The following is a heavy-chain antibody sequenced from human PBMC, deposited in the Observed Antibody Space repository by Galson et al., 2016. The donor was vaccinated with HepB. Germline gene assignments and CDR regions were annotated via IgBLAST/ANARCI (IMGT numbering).Heavy chain of an antibody. Sequence: SVKVSCKASGYTFTSYSITWVRQAPGQGLEWMGWISTYNGDTTYAQNLQDRVTMTTDTSTNTVYMELRSLRSDDTAVYYCARAPPTTMSTHYLVQRDSYYFDYWGQGTLVAVSS. D-gene: IGHD4-17*01. CDR1: GYTFTSYS. CDR3: ARAPPTTMSTHYLVQRDSYYFDY. V-gene: IGHV1-18*01. CDR2: ISTYNGDT. J-gene: IGHJ4*02.